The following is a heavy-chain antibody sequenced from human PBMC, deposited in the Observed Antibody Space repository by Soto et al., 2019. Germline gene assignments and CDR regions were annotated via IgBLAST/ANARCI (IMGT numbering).Heavy chain of an antibody. J-gene: IGHJ6*02. CDR1: GYSFTSYW. CDR2: IDPSDSYT. D-gene: IGHD1-26*01. CDR3: ARRSGSYYHHYYYGMDV. V-gene: IGHV5-10-1*01. Sequence: GESLKISCKGSGYSFTSYWISWVRQMPGKGLEWMGRIDPSDSYTNYSPSFQGHVTISADKSISTAYLQWSSLKASDTAMYYCARRSGSYYHHYYYGMDVWGQGTTVTVSS.